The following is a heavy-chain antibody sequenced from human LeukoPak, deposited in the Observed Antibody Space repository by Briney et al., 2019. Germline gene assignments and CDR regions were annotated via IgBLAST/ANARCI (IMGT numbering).Heavy chain of an antibody. Sequence: ASVKVSCKASGYTFTSYGISWVRQAPGQGLEWMGWISAYNGNTNYAQKLQGRVTMTTDTSTSTAYVELRSLRSDDTAVYYCARVGYSSSWYYYYGMDVWGQGTTVTVSS. V-gene: IGHV1-18*01. CDR2: ISAYNGNT. D-gene: IGHD6-13*01. J-gene: IGHJ6*02. CDR3: ARVGYSSSWYYYYGMDV. CDR1: GYTFTSYG.